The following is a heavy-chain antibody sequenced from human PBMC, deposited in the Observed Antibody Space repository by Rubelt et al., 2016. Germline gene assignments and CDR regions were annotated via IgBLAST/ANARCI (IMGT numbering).Heavy chain of an antibody. D-gene: IGHD6-13*01. CDR1: GHNFIGYH. Sequence: QVQLVQSGAEVKKPGASVSISCKPSGHNFIGYHIHWVRQAPGQGLEWMGIITSSGGSTSYAQKFQGRGSLTRDTLALNSLRPEDTAVYFCAARHGTQTYGAFDLWGQGTKVTVAS. CDR2: ITSSGGST. CDR3: AARHGTQTYGAFDL. V-gene: IGHV1-46*01. J-gene: IGHJ3*01.